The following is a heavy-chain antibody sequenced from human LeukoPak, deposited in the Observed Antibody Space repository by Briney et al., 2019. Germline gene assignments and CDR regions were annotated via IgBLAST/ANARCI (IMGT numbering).Heavy chain of an antibody. CDR2: ISSSGSDI. J-gene: IGHJ4*02. CDR3: VRGGRGERPNY. V-gene: IGHV3-48*03. Sequence: QAGGSLRLSCAASGFTFSNYEMHWVRQAPGKGLEWVSYISSSGSDIYYADSVKGRFTISRDNAKNSLYLHMNSLRVEDTAVYYCVRGGRGERPNYWGQGTLVTVSS. CDR1: GFTFSNYE. D-gene: IGHD3-16*01.